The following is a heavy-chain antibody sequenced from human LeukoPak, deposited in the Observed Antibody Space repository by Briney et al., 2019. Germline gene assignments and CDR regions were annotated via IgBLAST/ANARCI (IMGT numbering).Heavy chain of an antibody. V-gene: IGHV3-53*05. CDR2: IYSGGST. D-gene: IGHD2-21*02. CDR3: ARVRRGGDSRYFDY. CDR1: GFTVSSNY. Sequence: GGSLRLSCAASGFTVSSNYMSWVRQAPGKGLEWVSVIYSGGSTYYADSVKGRFTISRDNSKNTLYLQMNSLRAEDTAVYFCARVRRGGDSRYFDYWGQGALVTVSS. J-gene: IGHJ4*02.